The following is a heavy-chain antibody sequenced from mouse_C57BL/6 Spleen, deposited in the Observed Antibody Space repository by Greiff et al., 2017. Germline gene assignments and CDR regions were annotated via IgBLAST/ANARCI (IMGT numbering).Heavy chain of an antibody. CDR2: IRSKSNNYAT. CDR3: VSYGNGHYYAMDY. D-gene: IGHD2-1*01. V-gene: IGHV10-1*01. Sequence: EVKLVESGGGLVQPKGSLKLSCAASGFSFNTYAMNWVRQAPGKGLEWVARIRSKSNNYATYYADSVKDRFTISRDDSESMLYLQMNNLKTEDTAMYYCVSYGNGHYYAMDYWGQGTSVTVSS. J-gene: IGHJ4*01. CDR1: GFSFNTYA.